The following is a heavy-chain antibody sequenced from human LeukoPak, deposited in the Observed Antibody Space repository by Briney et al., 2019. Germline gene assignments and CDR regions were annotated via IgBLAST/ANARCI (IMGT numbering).Heavy chain of an antibody. CDR3: ARETLGGGFDY. J-gene: IGHJ4*02. Sequence: GGSLRLSCAASGFTFSSYGMHWVRQAPGKGLEWVAVIWYDGSNKYYADSVKGRFTISRDNSKNTLYLQMNSLRAEDTAVYYCARETLGGGFDYWGQETLVTVSS. V-gene: IGHV3-33*01. CDR2: IWYDGSNK. D-gene: IGHD3-3*01. CDR1: GFTFSSYG.